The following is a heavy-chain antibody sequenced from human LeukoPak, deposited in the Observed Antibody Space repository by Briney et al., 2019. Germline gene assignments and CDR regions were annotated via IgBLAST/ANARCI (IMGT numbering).Heavy chain of an antibody. CDR1: GGSISSYY. D-gene: IGHD3-22*01. J-gene: IGHJ6*02. Sequence: SETLSLTCTVSGGSISSYYWSWIRQPPGKGLEWIGYIYYGGSTNYNPSLKSRVTISVDTSKNQFSLKLSSVTAADTAVYYCARLNPYYYDSSGPYYYYGMDVWGQGTTVTVSS. CDR2: IYYGGST. CDR3: ARLNPYYYDSSGPYYYYGMDV. V-gene: IGHV4-59*08.